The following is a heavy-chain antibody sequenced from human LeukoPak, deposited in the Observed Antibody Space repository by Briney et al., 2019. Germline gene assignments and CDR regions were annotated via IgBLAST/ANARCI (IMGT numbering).Heavy chain of an antibody. CDR2: IKQDGSEI. J-gene: IGHJ4*02. D-gene: IGHD3-16*02. V-gene: IGHV3-7*03. Sequence: RPGGSLRLSCAAPGFTFNNYWMSWVRQAPGKGLECVANIKQDGSEIYYVDSVKGRFTISRDNAKNSLYLQMNSLRGEDTAVYYCAGVDGVSGSYRLRYWGQGILVTVSS. CDR1: GFTFNNYW. CDR3: AGVDGVSGSYRLRY.